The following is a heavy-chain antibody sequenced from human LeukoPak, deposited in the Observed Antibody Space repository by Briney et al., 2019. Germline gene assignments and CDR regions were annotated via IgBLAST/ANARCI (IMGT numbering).Heavy chain of an antibody. V-gene: IGHV3-21*01. J-gene: IGHJ4*02. CDR2: ISGNSNYI. Sequence: GGSLRLSCAASGFTFSSDSMNWVRQAPGKGLEWVSSISGNSNYIFYADSVKGRFTISRDNAKNSLYLQMNSLRAEDTAVYYCATPGRYSSDWLLDCWGQGTLVTVSS. D-gene: IGHD6-19*01. CDR3: ATPGRYSSDWLLDC. CDR1: GFTFSSDS.